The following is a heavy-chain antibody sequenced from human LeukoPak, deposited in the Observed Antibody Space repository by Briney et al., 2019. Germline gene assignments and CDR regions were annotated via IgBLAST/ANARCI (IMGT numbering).Heavy chain of an antibody. V-gene: IGHV3-21*01. CDR2: ISGGSSFT. Sequence: GGSLRLSCAASGFTFDDYGMSWVRQAPGKGLEWVSYISGGSSFTYYVDSVKGRFTISRDNAKNSLYLQMNNLRAEDTAVYYCARDLGYSSGPNYWGQGTRVTVSS. CDR3: ARDLGYSSGPNY. J-gene: IGHJ4*02. CDR1: GFTFDDYG. D-gene: IGHD6-19*01.